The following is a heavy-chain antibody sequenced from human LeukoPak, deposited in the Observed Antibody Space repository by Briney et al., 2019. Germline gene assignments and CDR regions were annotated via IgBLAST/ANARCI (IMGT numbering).Heavy chain of an antibody. CDR2: IYTSGST. Sequence: KPSETLSLTCTVSGGSISSGSYYWGWLRQPAGKGLEWIVRIYTSGSTYYNPSLKSLITISVDTAKNQFSLKLSSVTAADTAVYYCAGLRGEDSGSSNDYWGQGTLVTVSS. V-gene: IGHV4-61*02. CDR1: GGSISSGSYY. CDR3: AGLRGEDSGSSNDY. J-gene: IGHJ4*02. D-gene: IGHD1-26*01.